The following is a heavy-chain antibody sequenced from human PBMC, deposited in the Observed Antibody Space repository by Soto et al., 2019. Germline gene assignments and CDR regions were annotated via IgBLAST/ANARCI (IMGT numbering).Heavy chain of an antibody. V-gene: IGHV3-23*01. Sequence: EVQLLESGGGLVQPGGSLRLSCAASGFTFSSYAMSWVRQAPGKGLEYVSSISASGDGTYFADSVKGRFTISRDNSKNTLYLQMNSLRVEDTAVYYCERTTVTKSRDYWGQGTLVTVSS. CDR1: GFTFSSYA. CDR2: ISASGDGT. J-gene: IGHJ4*02. CDR3: ERTTVTKSRDY. D-gene: IGHD4-17*01.